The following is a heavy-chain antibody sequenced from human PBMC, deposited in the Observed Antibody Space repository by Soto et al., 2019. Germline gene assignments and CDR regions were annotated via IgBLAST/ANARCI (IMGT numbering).Heavy chain of an antibody. CDR1: GFTFSSYA. CDR3: HGGEEWPLYDFDY. J-gene: IGHJ4*02. CDR2: ISGSGGST. V-gene: IGHV3-23*01. Sequence: EVQLLESGGGLVQPGGSLRLSCAASGFTFSSYAMSWVRQAPGKGLEWVSAISGSGGSTYYADSVKGRFTISRDNSKNPLYLQMNSLRAEDTAIYYCHGGEEWPLYDFDYWGQGTLVTVSS. D-gene: IGHD3-3*01.